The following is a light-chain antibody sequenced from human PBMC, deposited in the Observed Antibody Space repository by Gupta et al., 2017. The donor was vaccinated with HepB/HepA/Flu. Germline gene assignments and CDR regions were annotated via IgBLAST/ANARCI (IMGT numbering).Light chain of an antibody. Sequence: EIVLTQSPATLSLSPGERGTLSCRASQSVRRSLAWYQQKPGQAPRLLIYDASNRAAGIPARFSGSGSGTDFTLTISTVEPEDFAVYYCQQRDKWPEMTFGQGTRLEIK. V-gene: IGKV3-11*01. CDR3: QQRDKWPEMT. CDR2: DAS. CDR1: QSVRRS. J-gene: IGKJ5*01.